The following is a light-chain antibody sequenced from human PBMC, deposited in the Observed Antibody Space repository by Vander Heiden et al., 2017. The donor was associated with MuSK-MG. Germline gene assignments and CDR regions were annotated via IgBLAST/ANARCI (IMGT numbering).Light chain of an antibody. V-gene: IGKV3-11*01. CDR3: HQRDYWPLT. CDR2: DAS. J-gene: IGKJ4*01. Sequence: EIVLTQSPATLSLSPGERATLSCRASQSVDTYLAWFQQTPGQAPRLLIYDASTRSSGTPARFSGSGSGTDFTLTISSLEPEDFAVSYCHQRDYWPLTFGGGTKVE. CDR1: QSVDTY.